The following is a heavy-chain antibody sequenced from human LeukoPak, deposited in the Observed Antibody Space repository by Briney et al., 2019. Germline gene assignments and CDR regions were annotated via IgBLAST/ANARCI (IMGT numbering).Heavy chain of an antibody. D-gene: IGHD6-19*01. Sequence: PGGSLRLSCAASGFTFSSYAMTWVRRAPGMGLEWVSAMSASGGSTYIADSVKGRFTISRDNSNNTLYLQMNSLRVEDTAVYYCAKGSGGGYSSGSAFDYWGQGTLVTVSS. CDR1: GFTFSSYA. CDR3: AKGSGGGYSSGSAFDY. CDR2: MSASGGST. V-gene: IGHV3-23*01. J-gene: IGHJ4*02.